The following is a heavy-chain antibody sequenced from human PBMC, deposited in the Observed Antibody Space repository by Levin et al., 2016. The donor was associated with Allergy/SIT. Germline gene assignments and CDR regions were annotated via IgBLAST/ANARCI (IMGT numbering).Heavy chain of an antibody. CDR3: ARDRRSGSFDAFDI. V-gene: IGHV3-21*01. D-gene: IGHD1-26*01. Sequence: GESLKISCAASGFTFSSYSMNWVRQAPGKGLEWVSSISSSSSYIYYADSVKGRFTISRDNAKNSLYLQMNSLRAEDTAVYYCARDRRSGSFDAFDIWGQGTMVTVSS. CDR2: ISSSSSYI. CDR1: GFTFSSYS. J-gene: IGHJ3*02.